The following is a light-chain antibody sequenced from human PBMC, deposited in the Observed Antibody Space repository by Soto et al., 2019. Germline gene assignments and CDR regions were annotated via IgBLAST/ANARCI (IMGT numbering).Light chain of an antibody. V-gene: IGKV3-20*01. Sequence: EIVMTQSPATLSVSPGERATLSCRASQSVSSNLAWYQQKPGQAPRLLIYGASSRATGIPDRFSGSGSGTDFTLTISRLEPEDFAVYYCQQYGGSPRTFGQGTKVEIK. CDR3: QQYGGSPRT. CDR1: QSVSSN. J-gene: IGKJ1*01. CDR2: GAS.